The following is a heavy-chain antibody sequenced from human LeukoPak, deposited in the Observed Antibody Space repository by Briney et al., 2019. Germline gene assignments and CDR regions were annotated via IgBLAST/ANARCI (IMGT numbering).Heavy chain of an antibody. V-gene: IGHV3-48*01. J-gene: IGHJ6*02. CDR2: ISGSSSTI. CDR1: GFTFSSYS. CDR3: AREFPDCYGSGFYGMDV. Sequence: GGSLRLSCAASGFTFSSYSMNWVRQAPGKGLEWISYISGSSSTIYCADSVKGRFTISRDNSKNTLYLQMNSLRAEDTAVYYCAREFPDCYGSGFYGMDVWGQGTTVTVSS. D-gene: IGHD3-10*01.